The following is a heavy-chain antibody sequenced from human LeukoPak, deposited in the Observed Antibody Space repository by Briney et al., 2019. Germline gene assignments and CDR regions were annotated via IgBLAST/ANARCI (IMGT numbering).Heavy chain of an antibody. J-gene: IGHJ4*02. CDR3: ARGYGSGSYFGY. V-gene: IGHV4-34*01. Sequence: PSETLSLTCAVSGGSFSGYYWSWIRQPPGMGLQWIGEINRGGDTNYNPSLKSRVTISLDKSKNQFSLKLNSVTAADTAVYYCARGYGSGSYFGYWGQGTLVTVSS. D-gene: IGHD3-10*01. CDR2: INRGGDT. CDR1: GGSFSGYY.